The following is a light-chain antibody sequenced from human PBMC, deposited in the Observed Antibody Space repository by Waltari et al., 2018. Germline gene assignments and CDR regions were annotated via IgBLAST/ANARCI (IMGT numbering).Light chain of an antibody. V-gene: IGLV3-21*02. CDR3: QLWDRLSDEPV. J-gene: IGLJ2*01. Sequence: SYVLTQPPSVSVAPGQTARITCARRHIGDRMLPWYQQRPGQAPVLVVYDNSDRPSGVPERLSGSNSGNTATLTISGVGAGDEADYYCQLWDRLSDEPVFGGGTKLTVL. CDR2: DNS. CDR1: HIGDRM.